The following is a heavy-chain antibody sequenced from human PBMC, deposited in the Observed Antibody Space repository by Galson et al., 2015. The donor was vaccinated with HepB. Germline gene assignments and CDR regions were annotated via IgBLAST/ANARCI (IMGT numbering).Heavy chain of an antibody. Sequence: SLRLSCAASGFTFSSYWMHWVRQAPGKGLVWVSRINSDGSSTSYADSVKGRFTISRDNAKNTLYLQMNSLRAEDTAVYYCARAGYGDRVMGGEDAFDIWGQGTMVTVSS. J-gene: IGHJ3*02. D-gene: IGHD4-17*01. CDR2: INSDGSST. V-gene: IGHV3-74*01. CDR3: ARAGYGDRVMGGEDAFDI. CDR1: GFTFSSYW.